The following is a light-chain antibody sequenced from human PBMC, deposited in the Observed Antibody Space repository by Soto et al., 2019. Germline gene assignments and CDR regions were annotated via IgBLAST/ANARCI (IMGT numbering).Light chain of an antibody. CDR2: GAS. CDR1: QSISDT. CDR3: QQHNNWPWT. J-gene: IGKJ1*01. V-gene: IGKV3-15*01. Sequence: ETVMTQSPATLSVSPGGRATLSCRASQSISDTLAWYQQKPGQAPRLLIHGASTRATGFPARFSGSGSGTDFTLTISSLQSEDFAIYYCQQHNNWPWTFGQGTKVEIK.